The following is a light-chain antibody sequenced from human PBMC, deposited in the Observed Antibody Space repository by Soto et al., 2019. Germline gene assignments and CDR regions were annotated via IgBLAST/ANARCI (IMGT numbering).Light chain of an antibody. V-gene: IGLV2-11*01. CDR1: SSDVGGYNY. CDR2: DVS. Sequence: QSVLTQPRSVSGSPGQSVTISCTGTSSDVGGYNYVSWLQQHPGKAPKPIIYDVSQRPSGVPDRFSGSKSGNTASLTISGLRAEDEAEYHCCSYAGSSAIFVFGTGTKVTVL. J-gene: IGLJ1*01. CDR3: CSYAGSSAIFV.